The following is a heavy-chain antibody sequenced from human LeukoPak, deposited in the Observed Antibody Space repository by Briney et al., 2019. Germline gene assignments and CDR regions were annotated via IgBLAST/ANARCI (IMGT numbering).Heavy chain of an antibody. V-gene: IGHV3-9*01. D-gene: IGHD3-10*01. CDR1: GFTFDDYA. Sequence: PGRSLRLSCAASGFTFDDYAMHWVRHAPGKGLEWVSGISWNSGSIGYADSVKGRFTISRDNAKNSLYLQMNSLRAEDTALYYCAKDMVRGVIGWFDPWGQGTLVTVAS. CDR3: AKDMVRGVIGWFDP. J-gene: IGHJ5*02. CDR2: ISWNSGSI.